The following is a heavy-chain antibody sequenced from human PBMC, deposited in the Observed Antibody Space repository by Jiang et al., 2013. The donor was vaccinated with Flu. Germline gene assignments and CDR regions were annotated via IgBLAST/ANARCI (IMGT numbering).Heavy chain of an antibody. CDR3: ARDRLARLTTITTRYFDY. J-gene: IGHJ4*02. V-gene: IGHV4-30-4*01. Sequence: GPGLVKPSQTLSLSCNVSGASISSGHDYWSWLRQPPGKGLEWIGYISSSGGTYYSPSLKSRLTISRDTSNNQFSLKLSSVTAADTAVYYCARDRLARLTTITTRYFDYWGQGTLVAVSS. CDR2: ISSSGGT. D-gene: IGHD4-11*01. CDR1: GASISSGHDY.